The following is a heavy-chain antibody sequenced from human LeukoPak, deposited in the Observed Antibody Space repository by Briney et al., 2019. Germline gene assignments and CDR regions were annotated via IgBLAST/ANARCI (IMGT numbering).Heavy chain of an antibody. D-gene: IGHD2-21*02. J-gene: IGHJ6*02. V-gene: IGHV3-53*01. CDR3: ARLGDDYYGMDV. CDR1: GFTVSSNY. CDR2: IYSGGST. Sequence: GGSLRLPCAASGFTVSSNYMSWVRQAPGKGLEWVSVIYSGGSTYYADSVKGRFTISRDNSKNTLYLQMNSLRAEDTAVYYCARLGDDYYGMDVWGQGTTVTVSS.